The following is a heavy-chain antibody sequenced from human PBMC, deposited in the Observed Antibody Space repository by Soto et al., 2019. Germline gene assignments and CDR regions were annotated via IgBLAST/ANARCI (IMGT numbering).Heavy chain of an antibody. CDR1: GFTFDDYT. J-gene: IGHJ6*02. D-gene: IGHD5-12*01. Sequence: PGGSLRLSCAASGFTFDDYTMHWVRQAPGKGLEWVSLISWDGGSTYYADSVKGRLTISRDNSKNSLYLQMNSLRTEDTALYYCAKDIGVSSPATTGYYGMDVWGQGTTVTVSS. CDR3: AKDIGVSSPATTGYYGMDV. V-gene: IGHV3-43*01. CDR2: ISWDGGST.